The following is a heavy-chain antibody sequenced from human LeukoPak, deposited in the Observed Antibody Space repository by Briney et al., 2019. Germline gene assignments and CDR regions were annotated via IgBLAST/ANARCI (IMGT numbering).Heavy chain of an antibody. Sequence: ASVKVSCKASGYTLTSYDINWVRQATGQGLEWMGWMNPNSGNTGYAQKFQGRVTITRNTSISTAYMELSSLRSEDTAVYYCARGRQMTTVTTSPFGYWGQGTLVTVSS. D-gene: IGHD4-17*01. CDR1: GYTLTSYD. V-gene: IGHV1-8*03. CDR3: ARGRQMTTVTTSPFGY. J-gene: IGHJ4*02. CDR2: MNPNSGNT.